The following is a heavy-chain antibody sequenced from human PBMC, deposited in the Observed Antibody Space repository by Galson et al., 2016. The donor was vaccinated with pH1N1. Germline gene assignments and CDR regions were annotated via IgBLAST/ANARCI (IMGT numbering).Heavy chain of an antibody. Sequence: QSGAEVKKPGESLKISCKGSGYNFDRYWIGWVRQMPGKGLEWMGIIYPGYSDTRYSPSFQGQVNISADQSISTAYLQWTSLKASDTAMYYCARQEFSDYWGQGTLVIVSS. CDR1: GYNFDRYW. CDR2: IYPGYSDT. J-gene: IGHJ4*02. D-gene: IGHD2/OR15-2a*01. CDR3: ARQEFSDY. V-gene: IGHV5-51*01.